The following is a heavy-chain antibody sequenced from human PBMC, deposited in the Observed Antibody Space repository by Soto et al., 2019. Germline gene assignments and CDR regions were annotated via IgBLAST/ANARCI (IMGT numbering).Heavy chain of an antibody. CDR2: IFDSWST. CDR3: ARGNPNCGGDCYGY. Sequence: PSVTLSLTWTVSGGSISSGGYYWSWIRHHPGKGLERLRYIFDSWSTSYNPSLTSRGTISVDTSKKHFSLNLSSVIAADTAVYYCARGNPNCGGDCYGYWGQRTLVTASS. CDR1: GGSISSGGYY. D-gene: IGHD2-21*01. V-gene: IGHV4-31*02. J-gene: IGHJ4*02.